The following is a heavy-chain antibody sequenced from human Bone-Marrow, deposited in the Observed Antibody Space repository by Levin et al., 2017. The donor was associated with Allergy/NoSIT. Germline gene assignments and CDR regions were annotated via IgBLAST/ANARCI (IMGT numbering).Heavy chain of an antibody. V-gene: IGHV4-59*08. Sequence: GSLRLSCTVSGDSINSYYWGWIRQPPGKGLEFVGFSYFSGSTHYNPSLKSRVSILVDTSKNHFSLRLTSVTAADTAVYFCARFPVPVKAYAAEIWGQGTLVSVSS. D-gene: IGHD3-16*02. CDR1: GDSINSYY. CDR3: ARFPVPVKAYAAEI. CDR2: SYFSGST. J-gene: IGHJ3*02.